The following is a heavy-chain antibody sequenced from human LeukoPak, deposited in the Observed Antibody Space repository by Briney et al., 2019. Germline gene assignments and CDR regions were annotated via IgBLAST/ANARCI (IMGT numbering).Heavy chain of an antibody. J-gene: IGHJ4*02. Sequence: GESLKISCQASGYNFTRYWIGWVRQMPGKGLEGMGLLYPRDSDTRYSPSFQGQVNFSADNSINTAYLQWSSLRASDTAIYYCARQMGVASRKNYFDSWGQGTLVTVSA. CDR2: LYPRDSDT. CDR1: GYNFTRYW. V-gene: IGHV5-51*01. D-gene: IGHD5-12*01. CDR3: ARQMGVASRKNYFDS.